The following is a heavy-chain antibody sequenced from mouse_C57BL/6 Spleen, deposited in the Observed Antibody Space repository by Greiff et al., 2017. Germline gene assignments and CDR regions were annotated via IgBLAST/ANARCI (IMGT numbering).Heavy chain of an antibody. CDR1: GFTFSSYT. D-gene: IGHD1-1*01. Sequence: EVMLVESGGGLVKPGGSLKLSCAASGFTFSSYTMSWVRQTPEKRLEWVATISGGGGNTYYPDSVKGRFTISRDNAKNTLYLQMSSLRSEDTALYYCARQRSRYYFDYWGQGTTLTVSS. CDR3: ARQRSRYYFDY. CDR2: ISGGGGNT. V-gene: IGHV5-9*01. J-gene: IGHJ2*01.